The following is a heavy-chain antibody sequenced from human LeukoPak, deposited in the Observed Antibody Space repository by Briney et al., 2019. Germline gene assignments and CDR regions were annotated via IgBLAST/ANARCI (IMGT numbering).Heavy chain of an antibody. J-gene: IGHJ3*02. CDR2: IYTSGST. V-gene: IGHV4-61*02. Sequence: PSETLSLTCTVSGGSISGGSYYWSWIRQPAGKGLEWIGRIYTSGSTNYNPSLKSRVTISVDTSKNQFSLKLSSVTAADTAVYYCARDKYSVSYFLDAFDIWGQGTMVTVSS. CDR1: GGSISGGSYY. CDR3: ARDKYSVSYFLDAFDI. D-gene: IGHD1-26*01.